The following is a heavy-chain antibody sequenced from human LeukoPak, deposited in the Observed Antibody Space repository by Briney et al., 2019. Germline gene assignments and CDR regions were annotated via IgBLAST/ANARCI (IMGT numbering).Heavy chain of an antibody. CDR3: ARKGYDLYYYYMDV. CDR1: GYTFTSYG. J-gene: IGHJ6*03. CDR2: MNPNSGNT. Sequence: ASVKVSCKASGYTFTSYGISWVRQAPGQGLEWMGWMNPNSGNTGYAQKFQGRVTMTRNTSISTAYMELSSLRSEDTAVYYCARKGYDLYYYYMDVWGKGTTVTISS. V-gene: IGHV1-8*02. D-gene: IGHD5-12*01.